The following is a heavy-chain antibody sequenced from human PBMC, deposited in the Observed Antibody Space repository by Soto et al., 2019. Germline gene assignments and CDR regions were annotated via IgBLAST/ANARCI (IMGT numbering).Heavy chain of an antibody. D-gene: IGHD4-17*01. V-gene: IGHV3-30-3*01. CDR2: ISYDGSNK. CDR3: ARYRARNGDYAYFDY. J-gene: IGHJ4*02. Sequence: QVQLVESGGGVVQPGRSLRLSCAASGFTFSSYAMHWVRQAPGKGLEWVAVISYDGSNKYYADSVKGRFTISRDNSKNTLYLQMNSLRAEDTAVYYCARYRARNGDYAYFDYWGQGTLVTVSS. CDR1: GFTFSSYA.